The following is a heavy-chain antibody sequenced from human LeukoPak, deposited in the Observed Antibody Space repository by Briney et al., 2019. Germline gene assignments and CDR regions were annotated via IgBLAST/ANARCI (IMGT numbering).Heavy chain of an antibody. CDR2: IYSGGDT. Sequence: GGSLRLSCAASGFAVTNYYMSWVRQAPGKGLEWVSVIYSGGDTFHADSVKGRFTLSRDNSKNILYLQMNSLRAEDTAVYYCTRDPDGWGQGTLVTVSS. CDR1: GFAVTNYY. CDR3: TRDPDG. J-gene: IGHJ4*02. V-gene: IGHV3-66*01.